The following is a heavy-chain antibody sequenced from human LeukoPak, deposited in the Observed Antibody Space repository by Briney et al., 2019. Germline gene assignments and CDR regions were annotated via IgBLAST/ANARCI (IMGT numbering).Heavy chain of an antibody. J-gene: IGHJ6*02. Sequence: ASVKVSCKASGYTFTGYYMHWVRQAPGQGLEWMGWINPNSGGTNYAQKFQGRVTMTRDTSISTAYMELSRLRSDDTAVYYCARDLLRFLEWSRVGNYHYYGMDVWGQGTTVTVSS. CDR1: GYTFTGYY. CDR2: INPNSGGT. V-gene: IGHV1-2*02. D-gene: IGHD3-3*01. CDR3: ARDLLRFLEWSRVGNYHYYGMDV.